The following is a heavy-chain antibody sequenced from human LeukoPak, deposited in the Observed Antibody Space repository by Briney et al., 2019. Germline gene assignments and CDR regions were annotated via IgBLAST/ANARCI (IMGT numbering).Heavy chain of an antibody. V-gene: IGHV1-69*13. CDR3: ACRTSGFDY. CDR1: RGTFSSYA. J-gene: IGHJ4*02. Sequence: WASGKVSCKDSRGTFSSYAISWVRQAPGQGLEWMGGIIPIFGTANYAQKFQGRVTITADESTSTAYMELSSLRSEDTAVYYCACRTSGFDYWGQGTLVTVSS. CDR2: IIPIFGTA. D-gene: IGHD1-14*01.